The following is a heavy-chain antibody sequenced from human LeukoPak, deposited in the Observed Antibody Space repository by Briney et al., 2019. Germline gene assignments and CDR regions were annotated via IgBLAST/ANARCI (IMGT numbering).Heavy chain of an antibody. V-gene: IGHV4-30-2*01. Sequence: SQTLSLTCGVSGGSIGSGDYYWTWIRQPPGRGLEWIGYIYHTETTYYNPSLKSRLTISVDRSRSQFSLKLNSVTAADTAVYYCARGTVTNDPAFDYWGQGTLVTVSS. CDR2: IYHTETT. CDR3: ARGTVTNDPAFDY. J-gene: IGHJ4*02. CDR1: GGSIGSGDYY. D-gene: IGHD4-17*01.